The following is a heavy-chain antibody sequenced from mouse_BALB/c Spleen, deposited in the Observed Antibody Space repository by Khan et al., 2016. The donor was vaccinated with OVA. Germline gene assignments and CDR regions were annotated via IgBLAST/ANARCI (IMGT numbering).Heavy chain of an antibody. Sequence: QVQLKESGPGLVAPSQSLSITCTISGFSLTNYGVHWVRQPPGKGLAWLVVIWRDGSTTYNSDLKSRLTISKDNSKSQVFLKMNSLQTDDTAMYFCARQPYYHYNIMDYWGQGTSVTVSS. J-gene: IGHJ4*01. CDR2: IWRDGST. D-gene: IGHD2-10*01. CDR3: ARQPYYHYNIMDY. CDR1: GFSLTNYG. V-gene: IGHV2-6-1*01.